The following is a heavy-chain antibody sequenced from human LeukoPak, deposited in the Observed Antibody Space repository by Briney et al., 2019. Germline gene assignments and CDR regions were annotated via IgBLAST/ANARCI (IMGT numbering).Heavy chain of an antibody. D-gene: IGHD2/OR15-2a*01. CDR3: ARNRPERHENYYYYYYMDV. Sequence: GASVKVSCKASGYTFTSYDINWVRQATGQGLEWMGWMNPNSGNTGYAQKFQGRVTITADEVTSTAYMELSSLRSEDTAVYYCARNRPERHENYYYYYYMDVWGKGTTVTVSS. J-gene: IGHJ6*03. CDR1: GYTFTSYD. V-gene: IGHV1-8*01. CDR2: MNPNSGNT.